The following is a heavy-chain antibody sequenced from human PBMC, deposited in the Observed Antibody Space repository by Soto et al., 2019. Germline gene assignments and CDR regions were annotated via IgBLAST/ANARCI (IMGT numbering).Heavy chain of an antibody. CDR2: ISYDGGLQ. Sequence: QAHLVESGGGVVQPGRSLRLSCAASGFTFTSYGMHWVRQAPGTRLEWVAVISYDGGLQHYADSVKGRFTISRDNSKNMVLLQMNSLRAEDTAVYYCVLDWGYGHASVPYSWGQGTLVSVSS. J-gene: IGHJ4*02. D-gene: IGHD5-18*01. CDR3: VLDWGYGHASVPYS. V-gene: IGHV3-30*03. CDR1: GFTFTSYG.